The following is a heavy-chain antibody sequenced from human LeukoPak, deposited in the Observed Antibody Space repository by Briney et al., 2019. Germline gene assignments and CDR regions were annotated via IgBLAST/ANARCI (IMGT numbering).Heavy chain of an antibody. Sequence: ASVKVSCKASGYTFTSYYMHWVRQAPGQGREWMGIINPSGGSTSYAQKFQGRVTMTRDTSTSTVYMELSSLRSEDTAVYYCASGLITIFYYYGMDVWGQGTTVTVSS. CDR2: INPSGGST. D-gene: IGHD3-3*01. CDR3: ASGLITIFYYYGMDV. V-gene: IGHV1-46*01. CDR1: GYTFTSYY. J-gene: IGHJ6*02.